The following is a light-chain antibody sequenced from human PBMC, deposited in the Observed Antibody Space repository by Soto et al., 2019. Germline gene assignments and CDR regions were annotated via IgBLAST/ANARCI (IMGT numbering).Light chain of an antibody. Sequence: EIVLTQSPGTLSLSPGERATLSCRASQSVSSNYLAWYQQKPGQAPRILIYGASSRATGIPDRFSGSGPGTDFTLTIRRLEPEDFAVYYCQQYGSSYPWTFGQGTKVDIK. CDR3: QQYGSSYPWT. J-gene: IGKJ1*01. V-gene: IGKV3-20*01. CDR2: GAS. CDR1: QSVSSNY.